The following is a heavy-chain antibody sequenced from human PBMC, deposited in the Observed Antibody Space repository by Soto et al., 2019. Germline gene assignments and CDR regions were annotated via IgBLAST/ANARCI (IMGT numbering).Heavy chain of an antibody. Sequence: EVQLVESGGGLVQPGGSLRLSCVVSGFTFSSYWMSWVRQAPGEGLEWVAIIKQDGSEKYYVDFVKGRFTISRDNARNSLYVQMNSLRAEDTAVYYCARYYTADGCLDHWGQGTQLTVSS. J-gene: IGHJ5*02. V-gene: IGHV3-7*01. D-gene: IGHD3-3*01. CDR3: ARYYTADGCLDH. CDR1: GFTFSSYW. CDR2: IKQDGSEK.